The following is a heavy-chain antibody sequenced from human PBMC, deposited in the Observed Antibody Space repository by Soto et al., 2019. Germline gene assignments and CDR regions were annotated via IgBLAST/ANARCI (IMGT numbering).Heavy chain of an antibody. CDR2: INPNSGGT. J-gene: IGHJ6*02. CDR1: GYTFTGYY. Sequence: ASVKVSCKASGYTFTGYYMHWVRQAPGQGLEWMGWINPNSGGTNYAQKFQGWVTMTRDTSISTAYMELSRLRSDDTAVYYCARDIAVGYGMDVWGQGTTVTVSS. CDR3: ARDIAVGYGMDV. V-gene: IGHV1-2*04. D-gene: IGHD6-19*01.